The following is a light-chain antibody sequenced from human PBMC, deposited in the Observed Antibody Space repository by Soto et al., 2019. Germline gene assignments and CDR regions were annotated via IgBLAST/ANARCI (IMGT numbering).Light chain of an antibody. CDR1: QSVSSSY. CDR3: QQYGSSSIT. J-gene: IGKJ5*01. CDR2: GAS. Sequence: EIVITQSQATLSVSPAERISLXWRASQSVSSSYLAWYQQKPGQAPRLLIYGASSRATGIPDRFSGSGSGTDFTLTISRLEPEDFAVYYCQQYGSSSITFGQGTRLEIK. V-gene: IGKV3-20*01.